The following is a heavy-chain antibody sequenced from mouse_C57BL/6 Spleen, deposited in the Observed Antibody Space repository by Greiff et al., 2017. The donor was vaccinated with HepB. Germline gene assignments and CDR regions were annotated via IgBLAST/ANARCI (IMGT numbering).Heavy chain of an antibody. CDR3: ARVGGYYSDY. J-gene: IGHJ2*01. Sequence: QVQLQQPGAELVMPGASVKLSCKASGYTFTSYWMHWVKQRPGQGLEWIGEIDPSDSYNNYNQKFKGKSTLTVDKSSSTAYMQLSSLTSEDSAVYYCARVGGYYSDYWGQGTTLTVSS. V-gene: IGHV1-69*01. CDR1: GYTFTSYW. CDR2: IDPSDSYN. D-gene: IGHD1-1*02.